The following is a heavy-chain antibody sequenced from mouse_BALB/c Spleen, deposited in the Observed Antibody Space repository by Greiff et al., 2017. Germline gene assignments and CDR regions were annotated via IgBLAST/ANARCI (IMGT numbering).Heavy chain of an antibody. CDR3: ARLGDFFYFDY. CDR1: GYTFTEYT. J-gene: IGHJ2*01. CDR2: INPNNGGT. Sequence: EVQLQQSGPELVKPGASVKISCKTSGYTFTEYTMHWVKQSHGKSLEWIGDINPNNGGTIYNQKFKGKATLTVDKSSSTAYMELRSLTSEDTAVYYCARLGDFFYFDYWGQGTTLTVSS. D-gene: IGHD3-3*01. V-gene: IGHV1-18*01.